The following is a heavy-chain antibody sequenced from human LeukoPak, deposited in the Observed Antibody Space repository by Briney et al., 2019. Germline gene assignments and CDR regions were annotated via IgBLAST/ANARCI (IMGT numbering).Heavy chain of an antibody. Sequence: SVTVSCKASGGTFSSYAISWVRQAPGQGLEWMGRIIPILGIANYAQKFQGRVTITADKSTSTAYMELSSLRSEDAAVYYCATLPLGSGYFDYWGQGTLVTVSS. D-gene: IGHD3-10*01. CDR2: IIPILGIA. CDR3: ATLPLGSGYFDY. V-gene: IGHV1-69*04. J-gene: IGHJ4*02. CDR1: GGTFSSYA.